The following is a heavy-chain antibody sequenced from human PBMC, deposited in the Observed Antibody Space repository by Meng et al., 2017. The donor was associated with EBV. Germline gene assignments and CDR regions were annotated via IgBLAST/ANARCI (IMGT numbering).Heavy chain of an antibody. Sequence: QLQLRESGPGQVKPSETLSLTCPVSGYSISSFYYWGWIRQPPGRGLEWIGSVHYTGSTYYSPSLKSRVTVSVDTSKNQFSLRLTSVTAADTAVYYCARPFPSWQSPRLDPFGAWGQGTLVTVSS. CDR2: VHYTGST. CDR1: GYSISSFYY. CDR3: ARPFPSWQSPRLDPFGA. J-gene: IGHJ5*02. V-gene: IGHV4-39*01. D-gene: IGHD6-19*01.